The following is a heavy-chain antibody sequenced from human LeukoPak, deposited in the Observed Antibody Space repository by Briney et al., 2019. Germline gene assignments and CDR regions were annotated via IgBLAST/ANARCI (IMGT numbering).Heavy chain of an antibody. J-gene: IGHJ4*02. CDR2: IKSKTDGGTT. Sequence: GGSLRLSCAASGFTFSNAWMSWVRQAPGKGLEWVGRIKSKTDGGTTDYAAPVKGRFTISRDDSKNTLYLQMNSLKTEDTAVYYCTTLATVVTRGDYWGQGTLDTVSS. CDR1: GFTFSNAW. CDR3: TTLATVVTRGDY. V-gene: IGHV3-15*01. D-gene: IGHD4-23*01.